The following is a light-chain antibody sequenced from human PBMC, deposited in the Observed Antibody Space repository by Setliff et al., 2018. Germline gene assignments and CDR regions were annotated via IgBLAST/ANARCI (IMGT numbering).Light chain of an antibody. V-gene: IGLV2-14*03. J-gene: IGLJ2*01. CDR1: SSDVGGYNY. CDR2: DVV. Sequence: QSVLAQPASVSGSPGQSITTACTGTSSDVGGYNYVSWYQQHPGKAPKVIIYDVVVRPSGVSNRFSGSKSGNTASLTISGLQAEDEADYYCSSYTTISTLVFGGGTKVTAL. CDR3: SSYTTISTLV.